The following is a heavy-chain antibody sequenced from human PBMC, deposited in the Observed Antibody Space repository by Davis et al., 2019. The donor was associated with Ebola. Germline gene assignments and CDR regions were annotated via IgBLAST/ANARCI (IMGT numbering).Heavy chain of an antibody. CDR3: ARAYRVRGVHLDYYYYYMDV. CDR1: GGSFSGYY. D-gene: IGHD3-10*01. J-gene: IGHJ6*03. Sequence: PSETLSLTCAVYGGSFSGYYWSWIRQPPGKGLEWIGEINHSGSTNYNPSLKSRVTISVDTSKNQFSLKLSSVTAADTAVYYCARAYRVRGVHLDYYYYYMDVWGKGTTVTVSS. CDR2: INHSGST. V-gene: IGHV4-34*01.